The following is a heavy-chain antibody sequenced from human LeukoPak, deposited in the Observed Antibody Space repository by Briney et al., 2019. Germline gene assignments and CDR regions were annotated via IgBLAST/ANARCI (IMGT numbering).Heavy chain of an antibody. V-gene: IGHV4-39*01. J-gene: IGHJ4*02. CDR1: GGSISTSDYN. CDR3: ARTGMVGAADY. CDR2: IDYSGNT. Sequence: SETLSLTCTVSGGSISTSDYNWGCIRQPPGKGLEWIGSIDYSGNTYYNPSLKSRVTISVDTSKNQFSLKLSSVTAADTAVYYCARTGMVGAADYWGQGTLVAVSS. D-gene: IGHD2-15*01.